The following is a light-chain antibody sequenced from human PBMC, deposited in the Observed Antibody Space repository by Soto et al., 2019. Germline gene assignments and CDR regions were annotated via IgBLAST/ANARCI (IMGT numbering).Light chain of an antibody. CDR3: QQYDSSPWT. CDR1: QSVSSSY. CDR2: GAS. Sequence: EIVLTQSPGTLSLSPGERATLSCRASQSVSSSYLAWYQQKPGQAPRLLIYGASSRATGIPDRFSGSGSGTDFTLTITTLETDDVAVYYYQQYDSSPWTFGQWTKVEIK. J-gene: IGKJ1*01. V-gene: IGKV3-20*01.